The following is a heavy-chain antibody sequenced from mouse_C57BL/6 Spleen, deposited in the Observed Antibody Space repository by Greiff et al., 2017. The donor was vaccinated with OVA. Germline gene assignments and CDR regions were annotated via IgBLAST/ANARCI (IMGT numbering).Heavy chain of an antibody. CDR2: IWRGGST. Sequence: QVQLKESGPGLVQPSQSLSITCTVSGFSLTSYGVHWVRQSPGKGLEWLGVIWRGGSTDYNAAFMSRLSITKDNSKGQVFFKMNSLQADDTAIYYCAKNRGYSNGEYYFDYWGQGTTLTVSS. D-gene: IGHD2-5*01. CDR1: GFSLTSYG. CDR3: AKNRGYSNGEYYFDY. J-gene: IGHJ2*01. V-gene: IGHV2-5*01.